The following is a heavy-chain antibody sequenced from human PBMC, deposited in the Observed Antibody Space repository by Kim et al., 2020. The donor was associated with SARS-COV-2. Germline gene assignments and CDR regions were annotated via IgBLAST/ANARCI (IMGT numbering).Heavy chain of an antibody. D-gene: IGHD3-9*01. J-gene: IGHJ4*02. CDR3: ARADNYGSTGYFLY. V-gene: IGHV1-18*03. Sequence: ASVKVSCKTSGYMFTTYGINWVRQAPGQGLEWMGWISGHNGRTNYAQKFQGRVTMTTDTSTTTAYMELRSLTSDDMAVYYCARADNYGSTGYFLYWGQGTLVTVSS. CDR1: GYMFTTYG. CDR2: ISGHNGRT.